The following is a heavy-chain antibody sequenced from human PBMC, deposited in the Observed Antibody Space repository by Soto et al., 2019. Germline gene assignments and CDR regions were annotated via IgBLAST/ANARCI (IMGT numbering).Heavy chain of an antibody. J-gene: IGHJ4*02. V-gene: IGHV2-70*01. CDR2: IAWDDDK. Sequence: SGPTLVNPTETLTLTCTFSEFALRAMYVGWIRQPPGGALEWLALIAWDDDKFYNTSLKTRLTISKDTSRSQVVLTMTNMDPVDTGTYYCARVSRRDGSTFFDYWGQGTLVTVSS. CDR3: ARVSRRDGSTFFDY. D-gene: IGHD5-12*01. CDR1: EFALRAMY.